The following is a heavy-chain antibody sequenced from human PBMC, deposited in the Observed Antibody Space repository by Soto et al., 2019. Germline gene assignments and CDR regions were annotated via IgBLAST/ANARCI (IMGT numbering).Heavy chain of an antibody. CDR3: ARGDSSSSYDYYYYGMDV. V-gene: IGHV1-3*01. J-gene: IGHJ6*02. CDR1: GYTFTSYA. Sequence: ASVKVSCKASGYTFTSYAMHWVRQAPGQRLEWMGWINAGNGNTKYSQKFQGRVTITRDTSASTAYMELSSLRSEDTAVYYCARGDSSSSYDYYYYGMDVWGQGTTVTVS. CDR2: INAGNGNT. D-gene: IGHD6-6*01.